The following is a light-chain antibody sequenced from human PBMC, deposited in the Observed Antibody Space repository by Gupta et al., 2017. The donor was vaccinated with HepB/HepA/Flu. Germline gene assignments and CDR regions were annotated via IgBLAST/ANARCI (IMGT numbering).Light chain of an antibody. CDR3: SSYTSSITVV. J-gene: IGLJ2*01. Sequence: QSALTQPASVSGSPGQSITIACTGTSSDVGAYNYVSWHQQHPDKAPKLMIYDVSNRPSGVSNRFSGSKSGNTASLTTSGLQAEDEADYYCSSYTSSITVVFGGGTKLTVL. CDR1: SSDVGAYNY. V-gene: IGLV2-14*03. CDR2: DVS.